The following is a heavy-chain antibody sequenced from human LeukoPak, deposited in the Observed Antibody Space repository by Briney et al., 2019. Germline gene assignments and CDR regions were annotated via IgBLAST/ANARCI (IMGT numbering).Heavy chain of an antibody. J-gene: IGHJ4*02. CDR1: GGSISSGGYS. CDR2: IYHSGST. Sequence: SQTLSLTCAVSGGSISSGGYSWSWIRQPPGKGLEWIGYIYHSGSTYYNPSLKSRVTISVDRSKNQFSLKLSSVTAADTAVYHCARDKGYFDYWGQGTLVTVSS. CDR3: ARDKGYFDY. V-gene: IGHV4-30-2*01.